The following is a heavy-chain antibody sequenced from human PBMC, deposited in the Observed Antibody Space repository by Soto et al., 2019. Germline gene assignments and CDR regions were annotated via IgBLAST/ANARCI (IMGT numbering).Heavy chain of an antibody. V-gene: IGHV4-4*02. Sequence: SLTVAVAGASIKSDAWWNWVLQSPEKGLEWIGEIYHNGLAFDNPSLRGRVTISIDRSNNQFSLNLTSVTAADTAVYYCARADSVLVAKGFDLWGPGTMVTVS. CDR2: IYHNGLA. J-gene: IGHJ4*02. CDR1: GASIKSDAW. CDR3: ARADSVLVAKGFDL. D-gene: IGHD2-8*02.